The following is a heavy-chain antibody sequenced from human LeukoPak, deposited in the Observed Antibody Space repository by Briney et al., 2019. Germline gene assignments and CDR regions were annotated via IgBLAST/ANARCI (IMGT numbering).Heavy chain of an antibody. CDR2: IYSGGST. J-gene: IGHJ4*02. Sequence: GGSLRLSCAASGFTVSSNYMSWVRQAPGNGLEWVSVIYSGGSTYYADSVKGRFTISRDNSKNTLYLQMNSLRAEDTAVYYCARGLRGSYWKYFDYWGQGTLVTVSS. CDR3: ARGLRGSYWKYFDY. V-gene: IGHV3-66*01. CDR1: GFTVSSNY. D-gene: IGHD1-26*01.